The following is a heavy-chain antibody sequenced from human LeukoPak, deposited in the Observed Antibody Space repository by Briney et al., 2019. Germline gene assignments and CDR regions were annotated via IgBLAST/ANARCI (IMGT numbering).Heavy chain of an antibody. D-gene: IGHD3-3*01. CDR2: IRYDGSNE. CDR1: GFTFSSYG. Sequence: GGSLRLSCAASGFTFSSYGMHWVRQAPGKGLEWVAFIRYDGSNEYYADSVKGRFTISRDSSKYSLYLQMNNLRNEDTALYYCAKDRPIFGGGYMDVWGKGTTVTVSS. CDR3: AKDRPIFGGGYMDV. V-gene: IGHV3-30*02. J-gene: IGHJ6*03.